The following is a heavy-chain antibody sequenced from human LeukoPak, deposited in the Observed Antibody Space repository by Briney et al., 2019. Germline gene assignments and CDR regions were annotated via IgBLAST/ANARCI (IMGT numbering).Heavy chain of an antibody. J-gene: IGHJ5*02. CDR2: ISSSSSTI. V-gene: IGHV3-48*01. CDR3: ARSDYYDSSGYDP. CDR1: GFTFGSYS. D-gene: IGHD3-22*01. Sequence: GGSLRLSCAASGFTFGSYSMNWVRQAPGKGLEWVSYISSSSSTIYYADSVKGRFTISRDNAKNSLYLQMNSLRAEDTAVYYCARSDYYDSSGYDPWAREPWSPSPQ.